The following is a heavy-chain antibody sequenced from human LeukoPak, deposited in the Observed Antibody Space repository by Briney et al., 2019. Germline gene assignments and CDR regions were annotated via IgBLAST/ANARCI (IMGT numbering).Heavy chain of an antibody. CDR2: IYPGDSET. D-gene: IGHD6-13*01. Sequence: GESLKISCKGSGYNFTSYWIGWVRQMSGKGLEWMGIIYPGDSETRYSPSFQGQVTISADKSISTAYLQWNSLKASDTAMYFCARQRDSSWYVDYWGQGTLVTVSS. CDR3: ARQRDSSWYVDY. J-gene: IGHJ4*02. V-gene: IGHV5-51*01. CDR1: GYNFTSYW.